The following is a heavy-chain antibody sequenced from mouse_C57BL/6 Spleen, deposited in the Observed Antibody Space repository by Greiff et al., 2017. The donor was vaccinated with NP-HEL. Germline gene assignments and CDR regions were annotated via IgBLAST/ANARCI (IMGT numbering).Heavy chain of an antibody. CDR3: ARHGRYYYGSSSYWYFDV. CDR1: GYTFTEYT. D-gene: IGHD1-1*01. J-gene: IGHJ1*03. CDR2: FYPGSGSI. V-gene: IGHV1-62-2*01. Sequence: VMLVESGAELVKPGASVKLSCKASGYTFTEYTIHWVKQRSGQGLEWIGWFYPGSGSIKYNEKFKDKATLTADKSSSTVYMELSRLTSEDSAVYFCARHGRYYYGSSSYWYFDVWGTGTTVTVSS.